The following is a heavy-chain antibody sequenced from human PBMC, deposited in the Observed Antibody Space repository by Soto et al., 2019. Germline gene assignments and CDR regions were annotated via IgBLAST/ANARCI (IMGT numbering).Heavy chain of an antibody. V-gene: IGHV4-59*01. Sequence: SETLSLTCTVSGGSISSYYCSWIRQPPGKGLEWIGYIYYSGSTNYNPSLKSRVTISVDTSKNQFSLKLGSVTAADTAGYYCASTHYSDSRGYPNWGDPWGQGTLVTVSS. CDR3: ASTHYSDSRGYPNWGDP. CDR1: GGSISSYY. CDR2: IYYSGST. J-gene: IGHJ5*02. D-gene: IGHD3-22*01.